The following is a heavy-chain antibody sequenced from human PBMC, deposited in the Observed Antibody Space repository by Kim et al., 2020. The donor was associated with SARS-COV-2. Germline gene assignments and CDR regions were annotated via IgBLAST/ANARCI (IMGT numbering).Heavy chain of an antibody. CDR2: ICCNGSYK. CDR3: ARDPGSRRRRLTYSYY. CDR1: GFTFSSYA. Sequence: GGSLRLSCAASGFTFSSYAMNWVRQAPGKGLEWVASICCNGSYKYYADSVKGRFTISRDNSKNTLYLQMNSLRAEDTAVYYCARDPGSRRRRLTYSYY. J-gene: IGHJ6*01. D-gene: IGHD6-25*01. V-gene: IGHV3-21*01.